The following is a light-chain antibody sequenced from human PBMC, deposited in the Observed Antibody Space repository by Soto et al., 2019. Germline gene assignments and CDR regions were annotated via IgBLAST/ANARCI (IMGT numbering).Light chain of an antibody. V-gene: IGLV2-14*01. CDR3: SSYTNSGTYV. CDR1: SSDVGSYNY. J-gene: IGLJ1*01. CDR2: DVS. Sequence: QSALTQPASVSGSPGQSITISCTGTSSDVGSYNYVSWYQQDPGKAPKLIFYDVSNRPSGVSDRFSVSKSGNTASLTISNPQAEDEAAYYCSSYTNSGTYVFGTGTKLTVL.